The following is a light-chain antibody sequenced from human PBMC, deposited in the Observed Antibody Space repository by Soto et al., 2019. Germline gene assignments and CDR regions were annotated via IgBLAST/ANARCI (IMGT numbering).Light chain of an antibody. V-gene: IGLV1-40*01. J-gene: IGLJ1*01. Sequence: QSVLSQPPSVSGAPGQRITISCTGSSSNIGANYDVHWYRQVPGTAPKLLMSGDNNRPSGVADRLSGSKSGTSASLAITSLQAEDEADYYCQSYDSSLNRVFGTGTKLTVL. CDR1: SSNIGANYD. CDR3: QSYDSSLNRV. CDR2: GDN.